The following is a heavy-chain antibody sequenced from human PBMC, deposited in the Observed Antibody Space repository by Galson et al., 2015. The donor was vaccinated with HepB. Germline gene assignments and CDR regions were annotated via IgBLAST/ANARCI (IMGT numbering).Heavy chain of an antibody. CDR3: VTGRTPFYFHY. D-gene: IGHD2-8*02. J-gene: IGHJ4*02. CDR2: FYPGDSET. Sequence: SGAEVKKPGESLKISCKGSGYNFASYWIGWVRQMPGKGLEWMGIFYPGDSETRYSPSFQGQVTISADKSISTAYLQWSSLKASDTAIYYCVTGRTPFYFHYWGQGTLVTVSS. V-gene: IGHV5-51*03. CDR1: GYNFASYW.